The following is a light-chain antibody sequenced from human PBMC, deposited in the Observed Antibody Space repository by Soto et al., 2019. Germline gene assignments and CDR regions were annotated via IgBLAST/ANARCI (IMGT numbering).Light chain of an antibody. Sequence: QSALTQPASVSGSPGQSITISCTGSSSDVGGYDYVSWYQHQPGKAPKLMIYEVASRPSGVSNRFSGSKSGNTASLTIAGLRAEGEGDYYCSSHSSSNTLVVFGGGTQLTVL. J-gene: IGLJ3*02. CDR1: SSDVGGYDY. CDR2: EVA. V-gene: IGLV2-14*01. CDR3: SSHSSSNTLVV.